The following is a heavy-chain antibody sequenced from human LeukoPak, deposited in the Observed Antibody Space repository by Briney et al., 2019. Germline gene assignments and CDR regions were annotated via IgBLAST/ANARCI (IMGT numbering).Heavy chain of an antibody. CDR3: ARAVRRTYGFDYFDY. D-gene: IGHD3-10*01. CDR1: GFTFNTYY. J-gene: IGHJ4*02. CDR2: ISGSSTYI. V-gene: IGHV3-21*01. Sequence: GGSLRLSCAASGFTFNTYYIHWVRQSPGEGLEWVSSISGSSTYIYYADSVKGRFTISRDNAKNSVFLQMSSLRADDTAVYYYARAVRRTYGFDYFDYWGQGILVTVSS.